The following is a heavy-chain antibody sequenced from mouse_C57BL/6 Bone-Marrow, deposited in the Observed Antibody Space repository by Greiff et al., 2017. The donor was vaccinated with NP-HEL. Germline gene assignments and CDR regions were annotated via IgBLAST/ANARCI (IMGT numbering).Heavy chain of an antibody. CDR2: ISSGGSYT. J-gene: IGHJ3*01. CDR1: GFTFSSYG. CDR3: ERHDYYDYDGGFAY. Sequence: EVKVVESGGDLVKPGGSLKLSCAASGFTFSSYGMSWVRQTPDKRLEWVAAISSGGSYTYYPDSVKGRFTLSRDNAKNTLYLQMSSLKSEDTAMYYCERHDYYDYDGGFAYWGQGTLVTVSA. V-gene: IGHV5-6*01. D-gene: IGHD2-4*01.